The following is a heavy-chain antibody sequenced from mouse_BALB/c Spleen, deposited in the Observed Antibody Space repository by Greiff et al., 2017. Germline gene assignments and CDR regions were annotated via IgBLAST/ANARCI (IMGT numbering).Heavy chain of an antibody. Sequence: QVQLKESGPGLVAPSQSLSITCTVSGFSLTGYGVNCVRQPPGKGLEWLGMIWGDGSTDYNSALKSRLSISKDNSKSQVFLKMNSLQTDDTARYYCAREENYRYYAMDYWGQGTSVTVSS. V-gene: IGHV2-6-7*01. CDR1: GFSLTGYG. CDR2: IWGDGST. CDR3: AREENYRYYAMDY. J-gene: IGHJ4*01. D-gene: IGHD2-14*01.